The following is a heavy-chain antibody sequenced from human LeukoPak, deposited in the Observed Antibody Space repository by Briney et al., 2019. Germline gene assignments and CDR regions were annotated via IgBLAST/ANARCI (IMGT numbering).Heavy chain of an antibody. CDR1: GGSISSYY. J-gene: IGHJ5*02. CDR2: IYYSGST. V-gene: IGHV4-59*01. Sequence: SETLSLTCTVSGGSISSYYWSWIRQPPGKGLEWIGYIYYSGSTNYNPSLKSRVTISVDTSKNQFSLKLSSVTVADTAVYYCAREVDGDGYNSGGWFDPWGQGTLVTVSS. CDR3: AREVDGDGYNSGGWFDP. D-gene: IGHD5-24*01.